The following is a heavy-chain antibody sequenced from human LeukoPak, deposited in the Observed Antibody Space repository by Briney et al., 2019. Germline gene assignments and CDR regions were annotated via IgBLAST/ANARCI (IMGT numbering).Heavy chain of an antibody. CDR3: ARRSGSYSL. Sequence: KPSETLSLTCAVYGGSFSGYYWSWIRQPPGKGLEWIGEINPTGKTNYNPSLKSRVTISVDTSKNQFPLKVNSVTAADTAVYYCARRSGSYSLWGQGTLVTVSS. J-gene: IGHJ4*02. CDR2: INPTGKT. V-gene: IGHV4-34*01. CDR1: GGSFSGYY. D-gene: IGHD1-26*01.